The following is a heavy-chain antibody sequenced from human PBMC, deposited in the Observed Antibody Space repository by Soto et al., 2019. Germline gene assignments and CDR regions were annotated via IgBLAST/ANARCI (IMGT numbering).Heavy chain of an antibody. J-gene: IGHJ5*02. V-gene: IGHV4-34*01. Sequence: TSETLSLTCAVYGGSFSGYYWSWIRQPPGKGLEWIGEINHSGSTNYNPSLKSRVTISVDTSKNQFSLKLSSVTAADTAVYYCARGREGVVGELSGHWFDPWGQGTLVTVSS. CDR2: INHSGST. D-gene: IGHD3-10*01. CDR3: ARGREGVVGELSGHWFDP. CDR1: GGSFSGYY.